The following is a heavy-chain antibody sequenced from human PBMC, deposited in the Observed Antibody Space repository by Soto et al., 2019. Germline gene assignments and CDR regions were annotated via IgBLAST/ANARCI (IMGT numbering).Heavy chain of an antibody. V-gene: IGHV1-8*01. D-gene: IGHD2-21*02. J-gene: IGHJ4*02. CDR3: ARTRLCGGDCYSHYFFDY. CDR1: GYTFSNYD. CDR2: MNPDSGNA. Sequence: QVQLVQSGAEVKKPGASVKVSCKASGYTFSNYDINWVRQATGQGLEWMGWMNPDSGNAGYAQKFQGRVTMTRDTSTSTAYMELSSLTSDDTAVYYYARTRLCGGDCYSHYFFDYWGQGTLATVSS.